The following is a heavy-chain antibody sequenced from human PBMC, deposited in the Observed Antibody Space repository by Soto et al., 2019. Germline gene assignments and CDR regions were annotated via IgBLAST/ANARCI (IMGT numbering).Heavy chain of an antibody. Sequence: GESLKISCKGSGYSFTSYWIGWVRQMPGKGLEWMGIIYPGDSDTRYSPSFQGQVTISADKSISTAYLKWSSLKASDTAMYYCARSIVVVPAAPDDFDIWGQGTMVTVSS. V-gene: IGHV5-51*01. CDR3: ARSIVVVPAAPDDFDI. CDR2: IYPGDSDT. CDR1: GYSFTSYW. D-gene: IGHD2-2*01. J-gene: IGHJ3*02.